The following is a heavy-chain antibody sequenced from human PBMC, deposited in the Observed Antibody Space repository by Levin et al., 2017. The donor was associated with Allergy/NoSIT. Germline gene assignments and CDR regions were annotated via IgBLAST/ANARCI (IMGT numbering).Heavy chain of an antibody. D-gene: IGHD3-22*01. V-gene: IGHV1-69*13. CDR2: IIPIFGTA. CDR3: ARGDYHDSSVTYYYYNMDV. CDR1: GGTFSSYA. Sequence: SVKVSCKASGGTFSSYALSWVRQAPGQGLEWMGGIIPIFGTANYAQKFQGRVTITADDSASTAYMELSSLRSEDTAVYYCARGDYHDSSVTYYYYNMDVWGQGTTVTVSS. J-gene: IGHJ6*02.